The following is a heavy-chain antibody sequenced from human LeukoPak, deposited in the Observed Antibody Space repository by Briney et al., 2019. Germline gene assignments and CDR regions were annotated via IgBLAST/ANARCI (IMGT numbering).Heavy chain of an antibody. Sequence: SETLSLTCTVSGASITTTLYYWVWARQSPGKGLEWIGSFYYGGITYYHPSLKSRVTVSVDTSRSQFSLRLNSVTAADTAVYYCARHRTNWGLYWGQGTLVTVSS. CDR1: GASITTTLYY. CDR2: FYYGGIT. D-gene: IGHD7-27*01. V-gene: IGHV4-39*07. CDR3: ARHRTNWGLY. J-gene: IGHJ4*02.